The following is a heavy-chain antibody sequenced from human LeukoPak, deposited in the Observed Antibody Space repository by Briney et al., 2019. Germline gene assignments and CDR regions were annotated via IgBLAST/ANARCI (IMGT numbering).Heavy chain of an antibody. J-gene: IGHJ6*02. CDR3: ARRNAYCSTTSCSHASYFYYGMDV. D-gene: IGHD2-2*01. Sequence: HSGGSLRLSCAASGFTFSSYSMNWVRQAPGKGLEWVSYISSSSSTIYYADSVKGRFTISRDNAKNSLYLQMNSLRAEDTAVYYCARRNAYCSTTSCSHASYFYYGMDVWGQGTTVTVSS. CDR2: ISSSSSTI. V-gene: IGHV3-48*01. CDR1: GFTFSSYS.